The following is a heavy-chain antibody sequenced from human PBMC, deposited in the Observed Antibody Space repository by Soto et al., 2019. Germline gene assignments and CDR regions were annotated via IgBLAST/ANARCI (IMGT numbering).Heavy chain of an antibody. CDR3: ARDCSSTSCYKGRWYYYYGMDV. CDR1: GESITSGNYY. V-gene: IGHV4-61*01. D-gene: IGHD2-2*02. Sequence: SETLSLTCTVYGESITSGNYYLSWIRQPPGKGQEWIGYIYYSGSTNYNPSLKSRVTISVDTSKNQFSLKLSSVTAADTAVYYCARDCSSTSCYKGRWYYYYGMDVWGQGNTVTVSS. CDR2: IYYSGST. J-gene: IGHJ6*02.